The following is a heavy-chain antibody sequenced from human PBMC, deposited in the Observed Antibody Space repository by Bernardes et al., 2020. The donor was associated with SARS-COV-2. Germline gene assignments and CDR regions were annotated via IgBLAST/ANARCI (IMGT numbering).Heavy chain of an antibody. CDR1: GGSIRSGGYY. CDR2: IYYSGST. V-gene: IGHV4-31*03. CDR3: AREDRTTVVIDY. D-gene: IGHD4-17*01. Sequence: SETLSLTCNVSGGSIRSGGYYWSWVRQHPGKGLEWIGYIYYSGSTYYNPSLKSRVTISVDTSKNQFSLKLSSVTAADTAVYYCAREDRTTVVIDYWGQGTLVTVSS. J-gene: IGHJ4*02.